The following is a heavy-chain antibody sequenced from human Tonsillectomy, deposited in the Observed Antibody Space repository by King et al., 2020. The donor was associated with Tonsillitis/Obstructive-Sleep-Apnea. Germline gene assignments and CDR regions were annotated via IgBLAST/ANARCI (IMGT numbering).Heavy chain of an antibody. V-gene: IGHV2-70*11. CDR2: IDWDDDK. Sequence: TLKESGPALVKPTQTLTLTCSFSGFSLSTSGMSESWIRQPPGKALEWLARIDWDDDKYYSTSLKTRLTISKDTSKNQVVLTMTNMDPVDTATYYCARSPVATTYYYYYMDVWGKGTTVTVSS. J-gene: IGHJ6*03. D-gene: IGHD5-12*01. CDR1: GFSLSTSGMS. CDR3: ARSPVATTYYYYYMDV.